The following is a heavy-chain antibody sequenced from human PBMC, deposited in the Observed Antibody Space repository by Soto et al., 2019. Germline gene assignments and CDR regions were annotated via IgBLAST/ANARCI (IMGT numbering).Heavy chain of an antibody. CDR1: GGSFTSNNW. CDR2: IYRTGST. CDR3: ASRDPGTSVDY. V-gene: IGHV4-4*02. D-gene: IGHD1-7*01. Sequence: LETLRHTCAVSGGSFTSNNWWTWFRQPPGQGLEWIGEIYRTGSTNYNPSLKSRVTISLDKSENQFSLKVTSLTAADTAVYYCASRDPGTSVDYWGQGTLVTVS. J-gene: IGHJ4*02.